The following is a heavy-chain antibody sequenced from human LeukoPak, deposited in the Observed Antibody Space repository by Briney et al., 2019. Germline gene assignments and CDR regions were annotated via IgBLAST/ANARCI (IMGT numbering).Heavy chain of an antibody. CDR2: ISSSSDYI. CDR3: ARSPGLVGANYFDY. J-gene: IGHJ4*02. V-gene: IGHV3-21*01. Sequence: GGSLRLSCAASGFTFSSYSMNWVRQAPGKGLEWVSSISSSSDYIFYADSVKGRFTISRDSSKNTLYLQLNSLRAEDTAVYYCARSPGLVGANYFDYWGQGTLVTVSS. CDR1: GFTFSSYS. D-gene: IGHD1-26*01.